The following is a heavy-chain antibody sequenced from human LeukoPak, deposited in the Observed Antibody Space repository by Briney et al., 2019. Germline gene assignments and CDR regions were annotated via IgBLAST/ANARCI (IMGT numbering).Heavy chain of an antibody. CDR3: AKDLLLWFGEPPELLDYYMDV. CDR2: ISGSGGST. J-gene: IGHJ6*03. CDR1: GFTFSSYG. Sequence: GGSLRLSCAASGFTFSSYGMSWVRQAPGKGLEWVSAISGSGGSTYYADSVKGRFTISRDNSKNTLYLQMNSLRAEDTAVYYCAKDLLLWFGEPPELLDYYMDVWGKGTTVTISS. V-gene: IGHV3-23*01. D-gene: IGHD3-10*01.